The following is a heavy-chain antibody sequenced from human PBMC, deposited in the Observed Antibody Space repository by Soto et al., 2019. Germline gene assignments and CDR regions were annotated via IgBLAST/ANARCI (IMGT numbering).Heavy chain of an antibody. Sequence: HPGGSLRLSCAASGFTFSNYAMTWVRQAPGKGLEWVSGISGSGVGTFYADSVKGRITISRDNSENRLYLQMYSLRAEDTAIYYCAKDRHPYASSRYPDFWGQGTLVTVSS. CDR3: AKDRHPYASSRYPDF. V-gene: IGHV3-23*01. J-gene: IGHJ4*02. CDR2: ISGSGVGT. CDR1: GFTFSNYA. D-gene: IGHD6-13*01.